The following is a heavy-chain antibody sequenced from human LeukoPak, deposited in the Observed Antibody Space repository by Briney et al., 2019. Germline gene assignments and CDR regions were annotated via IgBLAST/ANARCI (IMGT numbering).Heavy chain of an antibody. CDR3: TSWGDTTAEYFQR. V-gene: IGHV3-7*01. CDR2: INTDGRDT. D-gene: IGHD2-21*02. CDR1: GFTFNRCW. J-gene: IGHJ1*01. Sequence: GGSLTLSCVVSGFTFNRCWMNWVRQAPGKGLEWVAHINTDGRDTYYVDSVKGRFTISRDNAQNSMYLQMSSLRVEDTAVYYCTSWGDTTAEYFQRWGQGTLVTVSS.